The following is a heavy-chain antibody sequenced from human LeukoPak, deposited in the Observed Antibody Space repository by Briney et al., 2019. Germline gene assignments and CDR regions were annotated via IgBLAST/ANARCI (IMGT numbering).Heavy chain of an antibody. J-gene: IGHJ4*02. D-gene: IGHD5-12*01. Sequence: GASVKVSCKASGYTFTGYYMHWVRQAPGQGLEWMGWINPNSGGTNYAQKFQGRVTMTRDTSISTAYMELSRLRSDDTAVYYCARLYSGYDYGPLSYWGQGTLVTVSS. CDR2: INPNSGGT. V-gene: IGHV1-2*02. CDR1: GYTFTGYY. CDR3: ARLYSGYDYGPLSY.